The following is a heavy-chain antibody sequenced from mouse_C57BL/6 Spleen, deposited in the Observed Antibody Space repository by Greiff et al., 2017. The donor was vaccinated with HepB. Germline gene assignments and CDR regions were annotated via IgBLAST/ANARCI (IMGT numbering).Heavy chain of an antibody. CDR1: GFNIKDYY. V-gene: IGHV14-1*01. CDR2: IDPEDGDT. D-gene: IGHD1-1*01. Sequence: EVQLQQSGAELVRPGASVKLSCTASGFNIKDYYMHWVKQRPEQGLEWIGRIDPEDGDTEYAPKFQGKATMTAYTSSNTAYLQLSSLTSEDTAVYYCTAPITTVVGAYWGQGTLVTVSA. CDR3: TAPITTVVGAY. J-gene: IGHJ3*01.